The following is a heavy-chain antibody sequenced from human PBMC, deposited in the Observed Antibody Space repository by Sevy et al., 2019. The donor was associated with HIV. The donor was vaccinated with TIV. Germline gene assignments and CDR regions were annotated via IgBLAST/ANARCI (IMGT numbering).Heavy chain of an antibody. CDR3: AKGVSITMVRGVIIIGGFDY. CDR2: ISYDGSNK. V-gene: IGHV3-30*18. J-gene: IGHJ4*02. CDR1: GFTFSSYG. D-gene: IGHD3-10*01. Sequence: GGSLRLSCAASGFTFSSYGMHWVRQAPGKGLEWVAVISYDGSNKYYADSVKGRFTISRDNSKNTLYLQMNSLRAEDTAVYYCAKGVSITMVRGVIIIGGFDYWGQGTLVTVSS.